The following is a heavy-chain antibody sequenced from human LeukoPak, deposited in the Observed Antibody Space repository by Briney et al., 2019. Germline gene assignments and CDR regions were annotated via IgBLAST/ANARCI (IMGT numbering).Heavy chain of an antibody. D-gene: IGHD5-24*01. Sequence: GGSLRLSCAASGFTFSSYGTHWVRQAPGKGLEWVAVISYDGSNKYYADSVKGRFTISRDNSKNTLYLQMNSLRAEDTAVFYCAKDHVEYCYYGMDVWGKGTRSPSPQ. J-gene: IGHJ6*04. CDR3: AKDHVEYCYYGMDV. V-gene: IGHV3-30*18. CDR2: ISYDGSNK. CDR1: GFTFSSYG.